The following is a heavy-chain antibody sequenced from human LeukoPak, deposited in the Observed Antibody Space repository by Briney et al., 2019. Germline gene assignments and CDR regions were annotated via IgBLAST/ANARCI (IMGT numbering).Heavy chain of an antibody. CDR2: IIPIFGTA. CDR3: ARHILPGTYYYGMDV. V-gene: IGHV1-69*13. Sequence: GASVKVSCKASGGTFSSYAISWVRQAPGQGLEWMGGIIPIFGTANYAQKFQGRVTITADESTSTAYMELSSLRSEDTAVYYCARHILPGTYYYGMDVWGQGTTVTVSS. D-gene: IGHD3-9*01. CDR1: GGTFSSYA. J-gene: IGHJ6*02.